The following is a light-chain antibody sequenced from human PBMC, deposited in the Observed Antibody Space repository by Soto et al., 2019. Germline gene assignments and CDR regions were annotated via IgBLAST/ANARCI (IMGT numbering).Light chain of an antibody. CDR1: SSNIGSNA. J-gene: IGLJ1*01. CDR2: SNN. Sequence: QSVLTQPPSASGTPGQRVTISCSGGSSNIGSNAVNWYRQLPGTAPKLLIHSNNQRPSGVPDRFSGSKSGNTASLTISGLQAEDEADYYCSSYTSSSTLPFGTGTKVTVL. V-gene: IGLV1-44*01. CDR3: SSYTSSSTLP.